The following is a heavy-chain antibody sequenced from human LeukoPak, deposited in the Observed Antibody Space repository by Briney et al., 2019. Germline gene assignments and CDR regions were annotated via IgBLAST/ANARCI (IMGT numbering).Heavy chain of an antibody. CDR3: AKVMGFWSLYYGGDFDY. D-gene: IGHD3-3*01. Sequence: PGGPLRLSCAASGFTFSSYAMSWVRQAPGKGLEWVSAISGSGGSTYYADSVKGRFTISRDNSKNTLFLQINSLRAEDTAVYYCAKVMGFWSLYYGGDFDYWGQGTLVTVSS. CDR1: GFTFSSYA. J-gene: IGHJ4*02. CDR2: ISGSGGST. V-gene: IGHV3-23*01.